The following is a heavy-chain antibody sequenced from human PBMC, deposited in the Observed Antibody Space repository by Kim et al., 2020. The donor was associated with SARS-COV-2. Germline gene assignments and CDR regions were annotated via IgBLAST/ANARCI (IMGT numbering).Heavy chain of an antibody. V-gene: IGHV3-7*05. D-gene: IGHD6-19*01. CDR3: AGGVGWRIEH. CDR2: IKQDGSVK. J-gene: IGHJ1*01. CDR1: GISFSSYW. Sequence: GGSLRLSCAASGISFSSYWMNWIRQAPGKGLEWVTNIKQDGSVKNYVESAKGRFTVSRDNVQSSAYLQMDSLRDEDTAIYYCAGGVGWRIEHWGQGTRVTVSS.